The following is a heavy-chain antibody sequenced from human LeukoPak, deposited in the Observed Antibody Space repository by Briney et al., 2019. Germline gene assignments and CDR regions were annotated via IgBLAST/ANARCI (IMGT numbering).Heavy chain of an antibody. J-gene: IGHJ4*02. V-gene: IGHV4-38-2*02. CDR2: IYHSGST. CDR1: GYSISSGYY. D-gene: IGHD6-6*01. CDR3: ARDVGARLPGY. Sequence: SETLSLTCTVSGYSISSGYYWGWIRQPPGKGLEWIGSIYHSGSTYYNPSLKSRVTISVDTSKNQFSLKLNSVTAADTGVYYCARDVGARLPGYWGQGTLVTVSS.